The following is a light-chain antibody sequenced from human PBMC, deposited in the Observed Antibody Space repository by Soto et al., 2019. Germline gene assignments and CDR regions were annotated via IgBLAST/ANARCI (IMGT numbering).Light chain of an antibody. CDR2: DVT. CDR1: SSDVATHGY. CDR3: MSYAGGNNWV. Sequence: QSALTQPPSASGSPGQSVTISCTGTSSDVATHGYVSWDQQHAGKAPKLMIYDVTKRPSGVPDRFSGSKSANTASLTVSGLQAEDEADYYCMSYAGGNNWVFGGGTKLTVL. V-gene: IGLV2-8*01. J-gene: IGLJ3*02.